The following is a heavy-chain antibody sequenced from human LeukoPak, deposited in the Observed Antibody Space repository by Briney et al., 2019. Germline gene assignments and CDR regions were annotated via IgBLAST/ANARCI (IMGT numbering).Heavy chain of an antibody. CDR3: ARVASQTGEPLEEYFQH. Sequence: SRGSLRLSCAASGFIFSDYYMSWIRQAPGKGLEWVSYISSSGSTIFYADSVKGRFTISRDNAKNSLYLQMNSLKAEDTAVYFCARVASQTGEPLEEYFQHWGQGTLVTVSS. CDR1: GFIFSDYY. J-gene: IGHJ1*01. V-gene: IGHV3-11*04. CDR2: ISSSGSTI. D-gene: IGHD1-14*01.